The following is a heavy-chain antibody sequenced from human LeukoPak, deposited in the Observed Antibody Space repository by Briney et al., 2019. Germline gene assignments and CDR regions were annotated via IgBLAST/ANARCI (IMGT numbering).Heavy chain of an antibody. CDR1: GFTFSNYA. CDR3: ARFKVGTNTTQKNAFDI. J-gene: IGHJ3*02. CDR2: ISFDATKE. D-gene: IGHD1-1*01. Sequence: GGSLRLSCAASGFTFSNYAMHWVRQAPGKGLEWVAVISFDATKEYFGKSVKGRFTISRDKSKATLYLQMHRLRVEDTALYFCARFKVGTNTTQKNAFDIWGRGTVVAVSS. V-gene: IGHV3-30*01.